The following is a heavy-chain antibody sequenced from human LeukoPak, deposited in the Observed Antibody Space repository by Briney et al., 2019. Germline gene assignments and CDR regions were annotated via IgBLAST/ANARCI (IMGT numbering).Heavy chain of an antibody. V-gene: IGHV5-51*01. CDR2: IYPGDSDT. CDR3: ARHGITIFGVVIPYGMDV. Sequence: GESLKISCKGSGYIFTSHWIAWVRQMPGKGLEWMGIIYPGDSDTRYSPSFQGQVTISADKSISTAYLQWSSLKASDTAMYYCARHGITIFGVVIPYGMDVWGQGTTVTVSS. D-gene: IGHD3-3*01. J-gene: IGHJ6*02. CDR1: GYIFTSHW.